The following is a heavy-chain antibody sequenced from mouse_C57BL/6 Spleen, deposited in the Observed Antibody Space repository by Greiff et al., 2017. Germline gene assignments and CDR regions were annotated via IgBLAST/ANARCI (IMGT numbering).Heavy chain of an antibody. J-gene: IGHJ1*03. D-gene: IGHD2-4*01. CDR1: GYTFTSYW. Sequence: QVQLQQPGAELVMPGASVKLSCKASGYTFTSYWMHWVKQRPGQGLEWIGEIAPSDSYTNYNQKFKGKSTLTVDKSSSTAYMQLSSLTSENSAVYYCARWGYDYGMNWYFDVWGTGTTVTVSS. CDR3: ARWGYDYGMNWYFDV. V-gene: IGHV1-69*01. CDR2: IAPSDSYT.